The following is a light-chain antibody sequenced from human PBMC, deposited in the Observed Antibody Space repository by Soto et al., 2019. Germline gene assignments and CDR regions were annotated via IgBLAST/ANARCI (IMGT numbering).Light chain of an antibody. Sequence: AIQVTQSPSSLSASVGDRVTITCREGQGIRTELGWYQQKPGKAPRLLIYGTFSLQSGVPSRFSGSGSGTDFTLTISSLQPDAFATYYCLQDFKYPRTFGQGTKVEVK. CDR2: GTF. CDR1: QGIRTE. CDR3: LQDFKYPRT. V-gene: IGKV1-6*01. J-gene: IGKJ1*01.